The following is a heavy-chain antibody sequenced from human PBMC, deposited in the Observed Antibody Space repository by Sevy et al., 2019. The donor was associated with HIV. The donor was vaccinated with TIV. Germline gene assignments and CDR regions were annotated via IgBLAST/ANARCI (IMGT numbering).Heavy chain of an antibody. J-gene: IGHJ4*02. V-gene: IGHV3-7*01. Sequence: GGSLRLSCAASGFTFSSYWMSWVRQAPGKGLEWVANIKQDGSEKYYVDSVKGRFTISRDNAKNSLYLQMNSLRVEDTAVYYCARDVPIVRAVATTPDYWGQGTLVTVSS. CDR2: IKQDGSEK. CDR1: GFTFSSYW. CDR3: ARDVPIVRAVATTPDY. D-gene: IGHD5-12*01.